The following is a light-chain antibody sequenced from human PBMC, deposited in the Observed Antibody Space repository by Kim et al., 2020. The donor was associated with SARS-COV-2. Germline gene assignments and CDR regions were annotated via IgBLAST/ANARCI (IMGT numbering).Light chain of an antibody. Sequence: SYELTQPPSVSVSPGQTASITCSGDKLGDKYACWHQQKPGQSPVLVIYQDSKRPSGIPERFSGSNSGNTATLTISGTQAMDEADYYCQAWDSSTGGVFGTGTKVTVL. V-gene: IGLV3-1*01. J-gene: IGLJ1*01. CDR2: QDS. CDR1: KLGDKY. CDR3: QAWDSSTGGV.